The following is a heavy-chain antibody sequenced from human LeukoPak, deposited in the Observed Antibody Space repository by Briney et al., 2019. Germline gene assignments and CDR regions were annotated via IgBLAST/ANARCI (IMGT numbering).Heavy chain of an antibody. J-gene: IGHJ4*02. CDR2: INPNSGGT. CDR1: GYTFTDYY. Sequence: GASVKVSFKASGYTFTDYYRHWGGQAPGQGLEWMGWINPNSGGTNYAQKFQGRVTMTRDTSISTAYMVLSRLRSDDTAVYYCATPERGYSGYDLGSWGQGTLVTVSS. D-gene: IGHD5-12*01. V-gene: IGHV1-2*02. CDR3: ATPERGYSGYDLGS.